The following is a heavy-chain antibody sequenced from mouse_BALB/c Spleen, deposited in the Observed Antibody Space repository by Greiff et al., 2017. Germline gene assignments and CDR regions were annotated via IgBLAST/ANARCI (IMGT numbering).Heavy chain of an antibody. Sequence: EVQRVESGGGLVKPGGSLKLSCAASGFTFSSYTMSWVRQTPEKRLEWVATISSGGSYTYYPDSVKGRFTISRDNAKNTLYLQMSSLKSEDTAMYYCTNYYGSSYVTWFAYWGQGTLVTVSA. J-gene: IGHJ3*01. CDR3: TNYYGSSYVTWFAY. D-gene: IGHD1-1*01. CDR2: ISSGGSYT. CDR1: GFTFSSYT. V-gene: IGHV5-6-4*01.